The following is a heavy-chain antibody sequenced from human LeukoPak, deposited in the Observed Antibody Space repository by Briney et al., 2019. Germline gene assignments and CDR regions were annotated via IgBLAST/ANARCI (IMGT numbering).Heavy chain of an antibody. J-gene: IGHJ4*02. V-gene: IGHV1-2*06. CDR1: GYTFTGYY. Sequence: GASVKVSCKASGYTFTGYYMHWVRQAPGQGLEWMGRINPHSGGTNYAQKSQGRVTMTRDTAISTAYMELGGLRSDDSAVYYCARMYSGSSGFHDYWGQGTLVTVSS. CDR2: INPHSGGT. D-gene: IGHD6-6*01. CDR3: ARMYSGSSGFHDY.